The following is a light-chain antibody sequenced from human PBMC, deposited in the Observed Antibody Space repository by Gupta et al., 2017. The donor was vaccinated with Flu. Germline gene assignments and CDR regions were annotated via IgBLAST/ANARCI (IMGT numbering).Light chain of an antibody. CDR3: SSYADRNNLV. J-gene: IGLJ3*02. CDR2: EVN. Sequence: SVTISCSGTSSDVGGYNYVSWYQQHPGKAPKLMIYEVNKRPSGVPDRFSGSKSGNTASLTVSGLQAEDEADYYCSSYADRNNLVFGGGTRLTVL. V-gene: IGLV2-8*01. CDR1: SSDVGGYNY.